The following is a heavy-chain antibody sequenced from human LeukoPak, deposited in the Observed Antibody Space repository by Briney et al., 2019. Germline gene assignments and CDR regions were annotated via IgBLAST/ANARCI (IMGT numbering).Heavy chain of an antibody. Sequence: ASVKVSCKASGYTFTGYYMHWVRQAPGQGLEWMGWINPNSGATNYAQKFQGRVTMTRDTSITTAYMELSGVRSDDTAVYYCARCDYAYKAIDYWGQGTLVTVSS. D-gene: IGHD4-17*01. CDR2: INPNSGAT. J-gene: IGHJ4*02. V-gene: IGHV1-2*02. CDR3: ARCDYAYKAIDY. CDR1: GYTFTGYY.